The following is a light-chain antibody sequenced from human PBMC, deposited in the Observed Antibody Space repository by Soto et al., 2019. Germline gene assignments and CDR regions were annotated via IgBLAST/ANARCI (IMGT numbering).Light chain of an antibody. CDR2: KAS. V-gene: IGKV1-5*03. Sequence: DIQMTQSPSTLSASVGDRVTITCRASQSISTWLAWYQQEPGKAPKLLIHKASSLQSGVPSRFSGSGSCTDFTLTISSLHPSDFATYYCQQYNSYSPTFGQGPRVEIK. J-gene: IGKJ1*01. CDR1: QSISTW. CDR3: QQYNSYSPT.